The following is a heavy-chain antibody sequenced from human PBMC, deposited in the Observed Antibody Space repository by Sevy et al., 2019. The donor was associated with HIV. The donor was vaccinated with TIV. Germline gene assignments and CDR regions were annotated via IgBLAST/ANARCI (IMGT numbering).Heavy chain of an antibody. V-gene: IGHV3-23*01. D-gene: IGHD1-26*01. CDR3: AKLGRFLSTNWFGP. Sequence: GGSLRLSCAASGFTFSSYAMSWVRQAPGKGLEWVSAISGSGGSTYYADSVKGRFTISRDNSKNTLYLQMKSLRAEDTAVYYCAKLGRFLSTNWFGPWGQGTLVTVSS. CDR1: GFTFSSYA. CDR2: ISGSGGST. J-gene: IGHJ5*02.